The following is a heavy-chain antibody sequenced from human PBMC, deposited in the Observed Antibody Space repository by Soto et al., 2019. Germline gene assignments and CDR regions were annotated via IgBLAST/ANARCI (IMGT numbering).Heavy chain of an antibody. D-gene: IGHD3-3*01. CDR2: IYYSGST. CDR3: ARIGVWSGYYIDY. Sequence: SETLSLTCTVSGGSVSSGSYYWSWIRQPPGKGLEWIGYIYYSGSTNYNPSLKSRVTISVDTSKNQFSLKLNSVTAADTAVYYCARIGVWSGYYIDYWGQGTLVTVSS. V-gene: IGHV4-61*01. J-gene: IGHJ4*02. CDR1: GGSVSSGSYY.